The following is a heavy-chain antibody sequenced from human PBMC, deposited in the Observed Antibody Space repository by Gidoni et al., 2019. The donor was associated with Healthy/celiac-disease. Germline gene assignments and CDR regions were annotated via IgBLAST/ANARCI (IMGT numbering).Heavy chain of an antibody. D-gene: IGHD5-12*01. CDR3: ARAQSIVATINFDY. Sequence: VQLVQSGAEVKKPGSSVKVSCKASGGTFSSYATSWVRQAPGQGLEWMGGIIPIFGTENDEKKFQGRVTITADKSTSTAYMELSSLRSEDTAVYYCARAQSIVATINFDYWGQGTLVTVSS. J-gene: IGHJ4*02. CDR2: IIPIFGTE. V-gene: IGHV1-69*06. CDR1: GGTFSSYA.